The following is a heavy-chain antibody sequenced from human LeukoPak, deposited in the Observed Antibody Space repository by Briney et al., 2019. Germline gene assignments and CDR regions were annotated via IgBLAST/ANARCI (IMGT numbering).Heavy chain of an antibody. CDR2: ISGDGTKT. V-gene: IGHV3-74*01. Sequence: GGSLRLSCTASGFTFSSSWMHWVRQAPGKGLVWVSRISGDGTKTTYADSVKGRFTISRDKAKNSLFLQMNSLRDEDTAVYYCARDENWGFDHWGQGTLATVSS. J-gene: IGHJ4*02. CDR1: GFTFSSSW. D-gene: IGHD7-27*01. CDR3: ARDENWGFDH.